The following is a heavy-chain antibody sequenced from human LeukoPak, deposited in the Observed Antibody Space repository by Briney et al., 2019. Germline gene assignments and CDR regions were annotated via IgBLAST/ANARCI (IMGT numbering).Heavy chain of an antibody. J-gene: IGHJ3*02. D-gene: IGHD1-26*01. Sequence: GGSLRLSCAASGFTVSSKYMTWVRQAPGKGLEWVSVIYSGGNTYYADSVKGRFTISRDKSKNTLYLQMNSLRAADTAVYYCASGGSYLDDAFDIWGQGTMVTVSS. CDR3: ASGGSYLDDAFDI. CDR2: IYSGGNT. CDR1: GFTVSSKY. V-gene: IGHV3-66*02.